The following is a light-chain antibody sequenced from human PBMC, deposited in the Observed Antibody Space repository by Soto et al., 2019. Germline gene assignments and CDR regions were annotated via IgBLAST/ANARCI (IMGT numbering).Light chain of an antibody. CDR3: QTWDTGAMVV. V-gene: IGLV4-69*01. Sequence: QLVLTQSPSASASLGASVKLTCTLSSGHSSYAIAWHQQQPEKGPRYLMKLSSDGSHSKGDGIPDRFSGSSSGAERYLTISSLPSEDEADYYCQTWDTGAMVVFGGGTKLTVL. J-gene: IGLJ2*01. CDR1: SGHSSYA. CDR2: LSSDGSH.